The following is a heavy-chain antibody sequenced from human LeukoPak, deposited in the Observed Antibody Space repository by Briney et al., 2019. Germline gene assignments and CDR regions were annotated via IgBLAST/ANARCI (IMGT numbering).Heavy chain of an antibody. V-gene: IGHV3-66*02. CDR2: LYTGGIR. CDR1: GFSVTNNY. J-gene: IGHJ6*03. CDR3: ARGQRAHVEWSNYMDV. D-gene: IGHD3-3*01. Sequence: GGSLRLSCEASGFSVTNNYMSWFRLAPGKGLEWVSVLYTGGIRYYAGFVRGRFTISRDNSKNTLYLQMNSLRTEDTAVYYCARGQRAHVEWSNYMDVWGKGTTVIVSS.